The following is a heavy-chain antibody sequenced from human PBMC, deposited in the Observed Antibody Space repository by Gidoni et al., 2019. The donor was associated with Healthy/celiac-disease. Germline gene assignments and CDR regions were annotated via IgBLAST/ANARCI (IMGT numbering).Heavy chain of an antibody. CDR3: AIAAAGKTWTFDY. Sequence: QLQLQESGPGLVKPSETLYLTCTVAGGSSSSSGYSCGWFRQPPGKGLDWIGSIYYRGSTYHNPSLTSRVTISVDTSKNQFSLKLSSVTAADTALYYCAIAAAGKTWTFDYWGQGTLVTVSS. CDR1: GGSSSSSGYS. D-gene: IGHD6-13*01. J-gene: IGHJ4*02. CDR2: IYYRGST. V-gene: IGHV4-39*01.